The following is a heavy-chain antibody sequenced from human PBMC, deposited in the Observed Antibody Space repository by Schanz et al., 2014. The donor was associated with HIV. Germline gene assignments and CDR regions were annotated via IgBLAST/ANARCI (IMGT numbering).Heavy chain of an antibody. CDR2: TWYDGSNK. J-gene: IGHJ3*02. CDR1: GFTFRSYG. Sequence: QVQLVESGGGVVQPGRSLRLSCAASGFTFRSYGMHWVRQAPGKGLKWVAVTWYDGSNKYYADSVKGRFTISRDNSKNTLFLQMNSLRAEDTAVYFCARDVAGCSGTSCYSDAFDIWGQGTLVTVSS. CDR3: ARDVAGCSGTSCYSDAFDI. V-gene: IGHV3-33*01. D-gene: IGHD2-2*01.